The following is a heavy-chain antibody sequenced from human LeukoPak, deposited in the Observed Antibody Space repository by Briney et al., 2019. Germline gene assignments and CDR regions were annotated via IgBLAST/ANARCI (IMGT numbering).Heavy chain of an antibody. CDR3: ARRGGANGDFDY. J-gene: IGHJ4*02. CDR1: GGSISSSTHY. D-gene: IGHD2-15*01. V-gene: IGHV4-39*01. CDR2: IYYSGST. Sequence: SETLSLTCTVSGGSISSSTHYWGWIRQPPGKGLEWIGSIYYSGSTYYNPSLKSRVTIPVDTSKSQFSLKLSSVTAADTAVYYCARRGGANGDFDYWGQGTLVTVSS.